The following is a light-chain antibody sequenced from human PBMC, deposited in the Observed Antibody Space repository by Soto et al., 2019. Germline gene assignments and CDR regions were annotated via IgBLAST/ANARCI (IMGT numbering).Light chain of an antibody. V-gene: IGLV2-11*01. CDR2: DVS. Sequence: QSSLTQPRSVSGSPGQSVTISCTGTSSDVGGYNYVSWYQQHPGKAPKLMIYDVSKRPSGVPDRCSGSKSGNTASLTISGLQDEDEADYYCCSYAGSDTYVFGTGTKLTVL. J-gene: IGLJ1*01. CDR3: CSYAGSDTYV. CDR1: SSDVGGYNY.